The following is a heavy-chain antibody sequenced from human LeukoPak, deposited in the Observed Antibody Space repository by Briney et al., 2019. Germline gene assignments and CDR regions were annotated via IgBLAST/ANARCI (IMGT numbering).Heavy chain of an antibody. CDR3: ARDLSAYYYDSSGINWFDP. Sequence: SQTLSLTCAISGDSVSSNSAAWNWIRQSPSRGLEWLGRTYYRTKWYNDYAVSLKSRITINPDTSKNQFSLQLNSVTTEETAVYYCARDLSAYYYDSSGINWFDPWGQGTLVTVSS. CDR1: GDSVSSNSAA. D-gene: IGHD3-22*01. V-gene: IGHV6-1*01. CDR2: TYYRTKWYN. J-gene: IGHJ5*02.